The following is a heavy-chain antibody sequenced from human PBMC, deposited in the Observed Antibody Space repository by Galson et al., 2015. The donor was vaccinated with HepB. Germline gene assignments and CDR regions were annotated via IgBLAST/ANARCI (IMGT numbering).Heavy chain of an antibody. J-gene: IGHJ6*02. Sequence: QVQLWESGPGLVKPSETLSLTCTVSGGSINTYYWSWIRQPPGKGLEWIGYVYYSGITNYNPSLTSRVTISVDTSKNQFSLKLRSVTTADTAVYYCARGGGPYYYFGLDVWGQGTTVTVSS. CDR2: VYYSGIT. CDR1: GGSINTYY. CDR3: ARGGGPYYYFGLDV. D-gene: IGHD2-15*01. V-gene: IGHV4-59*01.